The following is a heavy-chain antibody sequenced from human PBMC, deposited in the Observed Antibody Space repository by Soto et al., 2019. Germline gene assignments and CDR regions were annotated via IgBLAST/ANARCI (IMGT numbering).Heavy chain of an antibody. CDR3: ARQHPLDSRVWYD. CDR1: GDSFTGFW. CDR2: LYPRDSDV. V-gene: IGHV5-51*01. Sequence: GESLKISCKVFGDSFTGFWVGWVRQVPGKGLEWVASLYPRDSDVRYNPSFQGQVTISADRSTTTAYLQWSSLKASDTAIYYCARQHPLDSRVWYDWGQGTLVTVSS. J-gene: IGHJ4*02. D-gene: IGHD6-19*01.